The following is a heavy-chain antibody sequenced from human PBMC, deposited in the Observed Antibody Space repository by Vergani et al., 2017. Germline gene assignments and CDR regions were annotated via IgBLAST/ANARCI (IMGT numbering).Heavy chain of an antibody. CDR1: GFTFSACP. Sequence: EVQLLQSGGGVIQPGGSVRLSCAASGFTFSACPMTWVRQSPGKGLEWVSAISARYPSTYYADSVKGRFTISRDNTKNMLYLQTNSLRAEDTAVYYCARLSYDTTPYLQGGYDCWGKGTMVSVSS. D-gene: IGHD3-22*01. V-gene: IGHV3-23*01. J-gene: IGHJ4*02. CDR2: ISARYPST. CDR3: ARLSYDTTPYLQGGYDC.